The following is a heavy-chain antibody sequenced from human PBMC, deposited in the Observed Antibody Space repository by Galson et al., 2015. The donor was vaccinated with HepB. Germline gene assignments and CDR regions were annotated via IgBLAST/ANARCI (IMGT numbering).Heavy chain of an antibody. CDR3: ARPSTDNWGYDLDY. V-gene: IGHV3-48*02. J-gene: IGHJ4*02. CDR1: GFTFSAYS. D-gene: IGHD7-27*01. CDR2: ISSTGRPI. Sequence: SLRLSCAASGFTFSAYSMNWVRQAPGKGLEWLSYISSTGRPIYYADSVKGRFTISRDNAKNSLYLQMDSLRDEDTAVYYCARPSTDNWGYDLDYWGQGGLVTVSS.